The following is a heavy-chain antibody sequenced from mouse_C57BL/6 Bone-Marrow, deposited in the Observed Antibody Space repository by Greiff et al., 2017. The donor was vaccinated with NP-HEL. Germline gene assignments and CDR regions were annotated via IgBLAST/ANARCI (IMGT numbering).Heavy chain of an antibody. V-gene: IGHV6-3*01. CDR1: GFTFSNYW. J-gene: IGHJ2*01. CDR2: IRLKSDNYET. CDR3: TYDGYYPNYFDY. Sequence: EVKLVESGGGLVQPGGSMKLSCVASGFTFSNYWMNWVRQSPEKGLEWVAQIRLKSDNYETHYAESVKGRFTISRDDSKSSVYLLINNLRADDTGIYYCTYDGYYPNYFDYWGQGTTLTVSS. D-gene: IGHD2-3*01.